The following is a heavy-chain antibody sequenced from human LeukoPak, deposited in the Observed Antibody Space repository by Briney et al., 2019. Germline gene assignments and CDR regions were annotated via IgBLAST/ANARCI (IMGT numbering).Heavy chain of an antibody. CDR2: IYYSGST. CDR1: GYSISSGYY. D-gene: IGHD6-13*01. Sequence: SETLSLTCTVSGYSISSGYYWSWIRQPPGKGLEWIGYIYYSGSTNYNPSLKSRVTISVDTSKNQFSLKLSSVTAADTAVYYCARRSAAAASKYYYYYYMDVWGKGTTVTVSS. J-gene: IGHJ6*03. V-gene: IGHV4-61*01. CDR3: ARRSAAAASKYYYYYYMDV.